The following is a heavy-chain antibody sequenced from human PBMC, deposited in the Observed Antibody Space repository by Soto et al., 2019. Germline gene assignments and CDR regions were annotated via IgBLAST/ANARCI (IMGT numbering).Heavy chain of an antibody. CDR3: AKHIYYGSGSPDY. J-gene: IGHJ4*02. CDR2: ISSSGSTI. D-gene: IGHD3-10*01. CDR1: GFTFSDYY. V-gene: IGHV3-11*01. Sequence: GGSLRLSCAASGFTFSDYYMSWIRQAPGKGLEWVSYISSSGSTIYYADSVKGRFTISRDNAKNSLYLQMNSLRAEDTAVYYCAKHIYYGSGSPDYWGQGTRVTVSS.